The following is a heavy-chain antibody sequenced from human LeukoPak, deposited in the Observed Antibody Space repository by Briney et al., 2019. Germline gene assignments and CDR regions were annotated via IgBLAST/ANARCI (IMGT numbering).Heavy chain of an antibody. D-gene: IGHD3-10*01. Sequence: GGSLRLSCAASGFTFSNYAMRWVRQAPGKGLEWVSGISGSGGSTYYADSVKGRFTISRDNSKNTLYVQMNSLRAEDTAVYYCAKEGSSGSYYDSWGREPWSPSPQ. CDR1: GFTFSNYA. V-gene: IGHV3-23*01. J-gene: IGHJ5*01. CDR2: ISGSGGST. CDR3: AKEGSSGSYYDS.